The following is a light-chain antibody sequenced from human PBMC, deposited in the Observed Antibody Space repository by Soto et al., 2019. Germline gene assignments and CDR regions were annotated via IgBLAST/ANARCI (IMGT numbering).Light chain of an antibody. CDR2: ATS. CDR1: QGISNY. Sequence: DIQLTQSPSFLSASVVYIFTITFRASQGISNYLAWYQQEPGKAPKLLIYATSTLQSGVPSRFSGSGSGTEFTLTISSLQPEDFATYYYQQYNTYSTFGQGTRLEIK. V-gene: IGKV1-9*01. CDR3: QQYNTYST. J-gene: IGKJ5*01.